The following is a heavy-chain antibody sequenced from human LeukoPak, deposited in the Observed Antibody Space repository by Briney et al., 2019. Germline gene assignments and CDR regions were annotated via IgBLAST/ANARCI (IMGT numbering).Heavy chain of an antibody. D-gene: IGHD3-3*01. J-gene: IGHJ5*02. CDR1: GFTFTSSD. Sequence: GGSLRLSCVASGFTFTSSDFNWIRQAPGKGLEWLSTITRSGSNLYYADSVKGRFTTSRDDAKDSVYLQMESLRVEDTAIYYCARNFDPGGRGPLVTVS. CDR2: ITRSGSNL. CDR3: ARNFDP. V-gene: IGHV3-21*01.